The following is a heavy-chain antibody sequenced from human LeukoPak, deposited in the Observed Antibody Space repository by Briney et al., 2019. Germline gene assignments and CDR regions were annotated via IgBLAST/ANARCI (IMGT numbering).Heavy chain of an antibody. CDR1: GFTFSTYV. CDR2: ISGGGDNT. Sequence: PGGSLRLSCAASGFTFSTYVMSWVRQAPGKGLEWVSGISGGGDNTYYADSVKGRFTISRDNSKNTLYLQMNSLRAEDTAVYYCAKGRDYYGSGSYSGIDYWGQGTLVTVSS. V-gene: IGHV3-23*01. D-gene: IGHD3-10*01. J-gene: IGHJ4*02. CDR3: AKGRDYYGSGSYSGIDY.